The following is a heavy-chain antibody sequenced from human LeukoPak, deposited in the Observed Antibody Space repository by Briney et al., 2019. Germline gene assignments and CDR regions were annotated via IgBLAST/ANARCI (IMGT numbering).Heavy chain of an antibody. CDR2: ISSSSSYI. V-gene: IGHV3-21*01. Sequence: GGSLRLSCAASGFTFSSYSMNWVRQAPGKGLEWVSSISSSSSYIYYADSVKGRFTISRDNAKNSLYLQMNSLRAEDTAAYYCARDVYVVRGVKRYYGMDVWGQGTTVTVSS. J-gene: IGHJ6*02. D-gene: IGHD3-10*01. CDR1: GFTFSSYS. CDR3: ARDVYVVRGVKRYYGMDV.